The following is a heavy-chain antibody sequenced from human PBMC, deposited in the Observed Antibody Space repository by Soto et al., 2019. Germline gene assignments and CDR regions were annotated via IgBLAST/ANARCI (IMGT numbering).Heavy chain of an antibody. CDR2: INHSGST. V-gene: IGHV4-34*01. CDR1: GGSFSGYY. CDR3: ARGIEGWYQGRYYYGMDV. D-gene: IGHD6-19*01. Sequence: SETLSLTCAVYGGSFSGYYWSWIRQPPGKGLEWIGEINHSGSTSYNPSLKSRVTISVDTSKNQFSLKLSSVTAADTAVYYCARGIEGWYQGRYYYGMDVWGQGTTVTVSS. J-gene: IGHJ6*02.